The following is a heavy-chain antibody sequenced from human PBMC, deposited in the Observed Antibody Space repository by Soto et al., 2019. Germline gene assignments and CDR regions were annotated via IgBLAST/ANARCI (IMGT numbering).Heavy chain of an antibody. J-gene: IGHJ3*02. CDR3: ARLDYDFWSGYLI. D-gene: IGHD3-3*01. CDR1: GGTFSSYA. Sequence: GASVKVSCKASGGTFSSYAISWARQAPGQGLEWMGGIIPIFGTANYAQKFQGRVTITADESTSTAYMELSSLRSEDTAVYYCARLDYDFWSGYLIWRQGTMVTVSS. CDR2: IIPIFGTA. V-gene: IGHV1-69*13.